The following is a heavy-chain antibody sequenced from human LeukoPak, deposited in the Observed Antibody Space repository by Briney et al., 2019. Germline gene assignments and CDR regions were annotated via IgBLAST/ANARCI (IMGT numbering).Heavy chain of an antibody. J-gene: IGHJ4*02. Sequence: GGSLRLSCAASGFTFISYEMNWVRQAPGKGLEWVSYISSSGSTIYYADSVKGRFTISRDNAKNSLYLQMNSLRAEDTAVYYCARETMARTSFGELDFDYWGQGTLVTVSS. CDR1: GFTFISYE. V-gene: IGHV3-48*03. CDR3: ARETMARTSFGELDFDY. D-gene: IGHD3-10*01. CDR2: ISSSGSTI.